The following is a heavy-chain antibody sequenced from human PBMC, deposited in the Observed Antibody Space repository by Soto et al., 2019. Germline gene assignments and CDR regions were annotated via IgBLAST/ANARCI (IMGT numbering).Heavy chain of an antibody. D-gene: IGHD2-2*01. J-gene: IGHJ6*02. V-gene: IGHV1-69*12. Sequence: QVQLVQSGAEVKKPGSSVKVSCKASGGTFSSYAISWVRQAPGQGLEWMGGIIPIFGTANYAQKFQGRVTITADESTSTAYMELSSLRSEDTAVYYCARNPNYCISTSCYVLGDYYYGMDVWGQGTTVTVSS. CDR3: ARNPNYCISTSCYVLGDYYYGMDV. CDR1: GGTFSSYA. CDR2: IIPIFGTA.